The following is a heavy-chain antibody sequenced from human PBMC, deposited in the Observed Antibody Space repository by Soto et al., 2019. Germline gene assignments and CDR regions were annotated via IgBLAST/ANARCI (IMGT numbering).Heavy chain of an antibody. D-gene: IGHD2-21*01. V-gene: IGHV4-59*08. J-gene: IGHJ6*02. CDR3: ARNEHILDV. CDR1: GGSISSDY. CDR2: IYYSGST. Sequence: SETLSLTCTVSGGSISSDYWSWIRQPPGKGLEWIGYIYYSGSTNYNPSLKSRVTISVDTSKNQFSLKLSSVTAADTAVYYCARNEHILDVWGQGTTVTVSS.